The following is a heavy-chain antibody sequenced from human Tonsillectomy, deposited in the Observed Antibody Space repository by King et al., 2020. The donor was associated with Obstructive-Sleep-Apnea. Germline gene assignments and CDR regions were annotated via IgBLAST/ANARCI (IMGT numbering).Heavy chain of an antibody. D-gene: IGHD6-19*01. CDR1: GGSIISYS. CDR2: VYYSGIT. CDR3: ARGTGWYGVDV. Sequence: VQLQESGPGLVKPSETLSLTCTVAGGSIISYSWTWIRQPPGKGLEWIGHVYYSGITNYKPSLKSRVTISADTSKNQFSLKLSSVTAADTGVYYCARGTGWYGVDVWGQGTTVTVSS. J-gene: IGHJ6*02. V-gene: IGHV4-59*01.